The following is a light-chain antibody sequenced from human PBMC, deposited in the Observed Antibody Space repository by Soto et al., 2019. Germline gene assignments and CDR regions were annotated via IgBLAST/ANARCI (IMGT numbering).Light chain of an antibody. CDR1: SSDVGGYKY. J-gene: IGLJ1*01. V-gene: IGLV2-8*01. Sequence: QSALTQPPSASGSPGQSVTISCTGSSSDVGGYKYVSWYQQHPGKAPKLMIYDVTKRPSGVPDRFSGSKSGNTASLTISGLQAEDEADYYCCSYAGSNNYVFGTGTKLTVL. CDR2: DVT. CDR3: CSYAGSNNYV.